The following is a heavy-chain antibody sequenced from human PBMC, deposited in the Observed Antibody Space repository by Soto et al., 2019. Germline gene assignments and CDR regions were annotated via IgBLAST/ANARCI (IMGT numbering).Heavy chain of an antibody. V-gene: IGHV5-51*01. CDR2: IYPGDSDT. J-gene: IGHJ3*02. Sequence: PGESLKISCKGSGYSFTSYWIGWVRQMPGKGLEWMGIIYPGDSDTRYSPSFQGQVTISADKSISTAYLQWSSLKASDTAMYYCATATHYGALYDAFDIWGQGTMVTVSS. CDR3: ATATHYGALYDAFDI. D-gene: IGHD4-17*01. CDR1: GYSFTSYW.